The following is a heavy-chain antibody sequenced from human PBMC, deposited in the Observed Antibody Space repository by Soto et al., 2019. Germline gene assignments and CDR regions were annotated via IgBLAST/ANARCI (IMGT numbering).Heavy chain of an antibody. CDR2: IYTSGST. Sequence: SETLSLTCTVSGGSISSYYWSWIRQPAGKGLEWIGRIYTSGSTNYNPSLTSRVTMSVDTSKNQFSLKLSSGTAADTAVYYCARDRFDILTGYYSGNWFDPWGQGTLVTVSS. V-gene: IGHV4-4*07. D-gene: IGHD3-9*01. CDR1: GGSISSYY. CDR3: ARDRFDILTGYYSGNWFDP. J-gene: IGHJ5*02.